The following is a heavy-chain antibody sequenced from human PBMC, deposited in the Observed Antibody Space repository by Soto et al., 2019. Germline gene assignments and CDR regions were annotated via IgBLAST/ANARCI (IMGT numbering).Heavy chain of an antibody. D-gene: IGHD1-26*01. CDR1: GGSLSGYY. Sequence: QVQLQQWGAGLLKPSETLSLTCAVYGGSLSGYYWSWIRQPPGKALEWIGEINYSGNTNYNPSLKSRVTILVDTSKNQLFLNLSSVTAADTAMYYCARHHVRGRTIAGAAEFWGHGNLVTVSS. CDR3: ARHHVRGRTIAGAAEF. CDR2: INYSGNT. V-gene: IGHV4-34*01. J-gene: IGHJ4*01.